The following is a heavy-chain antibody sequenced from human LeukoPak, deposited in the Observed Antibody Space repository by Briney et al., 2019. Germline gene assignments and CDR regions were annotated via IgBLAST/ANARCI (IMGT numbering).Heavy chain of an antibody. Sequence: GGSLRLSCAASGFTFSSYSMNWVRQAPGKGLEWVSSISSSSSYIYYADSVKGRFTISRDNAKNSLYLQMNSLRAEDTAVYYCASHGGGSYQGFDYWGQGTLVTVSS. J-gene: IGHJ4*02. CDR3: ASHGGGSYQGFDY. CDR1: GFTFSSYS. V-gene: IGHV3-21*01. D-gene: IGHD1-26*01. CDR2: ISSSSSYI.